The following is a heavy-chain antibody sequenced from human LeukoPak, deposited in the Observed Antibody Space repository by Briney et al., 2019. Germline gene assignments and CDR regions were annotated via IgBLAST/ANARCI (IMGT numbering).Heavy chain of an antibody. V-gene: IGHV3-15*04. CDR2: IESKSDGGTT. CDR3: LVQYFFDY. Sequence: AGGSLRLSCAASGFSFRDAYMSWVRQTPGKGLEWVGRIESKSDGGTTDYAAPVKGRCIISRDDSESTLYLELNSLKIEDTGIYYSLVQYFFDYWGQGTLVTVSS. CDR1: GFSFRDAY. D-gene: IGHD2-8*02. J-gene: IGHJ4*02.